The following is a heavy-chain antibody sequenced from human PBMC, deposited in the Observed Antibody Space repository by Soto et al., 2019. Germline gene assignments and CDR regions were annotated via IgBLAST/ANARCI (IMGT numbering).Heavy chain of an antibody. D-gene: IGHD2-2*01. Sequence: SETLSLTCTVSGGFVNSDTHSWSWIRQTPGKRLEWIGFIYSGGSTKNPSLRSRVTMSVDASKNQFSLKLRSVIVADTAVYHCARFVRSCSATTCSTRADVWGQGITVTVSS. J-gene: IGHJ6*02. CDR2: IYSGGST. CDR3: ARFVRSCSATTCSTRADV. CDR1: GGFVNSDTHS. V-gene: IGHV4-61*01.